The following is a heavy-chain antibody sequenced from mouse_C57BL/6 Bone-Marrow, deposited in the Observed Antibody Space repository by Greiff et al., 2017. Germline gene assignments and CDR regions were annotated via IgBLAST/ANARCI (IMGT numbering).Heavy chain of an antibody. CDR1: GFTFSSYG. CDR2: ISSGGSYT. J-gene: IGHJ4*01. D-gene: IGHD1-1*01. Sequence: EVQVVESGGDLVKPGGSLKLSCAASGFTFSSYGMSWVRQTPDKRLEWVATISSGGSYTYYPDSVKGRFTISRDNAKNTLYLQMSSLKSEDTAMDYCARPTVYYAMDYWGQGTSVTVSS. V-gene: IGHV5-6*01. CDR3: ARPTVYYAMDY.